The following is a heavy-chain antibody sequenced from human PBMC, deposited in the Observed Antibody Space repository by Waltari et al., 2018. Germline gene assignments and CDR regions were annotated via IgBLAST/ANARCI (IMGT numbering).Heavy chain of an antibody. Sequence: VQLQESGPGLVKPSETLSLTCSVSGGSMRSVYWSWIRQPPGKGLEWIAYIHDSGTANYNPSLKSRVTILIDTSKSQFSLQVTSVTAADTAVYYCARVPQYTYRAFDIWGQGTMVTVSS. J-gene: IGHJ3*02. CDR3: ARVPQYTYRAFDI. V-gene: IGHV4-59*01. D-gene: IGHD5-18*01. CDR1: GGSMRSVY. CDR2: IHDSGTA.